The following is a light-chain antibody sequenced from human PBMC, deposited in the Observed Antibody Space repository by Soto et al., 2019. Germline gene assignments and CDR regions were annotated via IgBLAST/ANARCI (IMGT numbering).Light chain of an antibody. CDR1: ISNIGSNY. V-gene: IGLV1-47*01. CDR2: KNS. J-gene: IGLJ1*01. CDR3: AAWSDSLNGYV. Sequence: QSVLTQPPSASGTPGQRVTISCSGTISNIGSNYVYWYQQLPATAPKLLIYKNSQRPSGVPDRFSGSKSGTSASLAISGLRSEDEADYYCAAWSDSLNGYVFGTGTKLTVL.